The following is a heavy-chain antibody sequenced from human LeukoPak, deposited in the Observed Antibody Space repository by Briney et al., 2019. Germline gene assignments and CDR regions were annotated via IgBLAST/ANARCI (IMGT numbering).Heavy chain of an antibody. V-gene: IGHV3-7*01. J-gene: IGHJ4*02. CDR3: ARDSSQLLYGWFFNY. D-gene: IGHD2-2*02. CDR2: IKQDGSEK. CDR1: GFTFSSYW. Sequence: HPGGSLRLSCAASGFTFSSYWMSWVRQAPGKGLEWVANIKQDGSEKYYVDSVKGRFTISRDNAKNSLYLQMNSLRAEDTAVYYCARDSSQLLYGWFFNYWGQGTLVTVSS.